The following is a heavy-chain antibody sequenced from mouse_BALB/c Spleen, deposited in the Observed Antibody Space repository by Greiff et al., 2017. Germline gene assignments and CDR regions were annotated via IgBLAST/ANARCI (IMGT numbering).Heavy chain of an antibody. V-gene: IGHV1S132*01. CDR3: ARGAY. J-gene: IGHJ3*01. CDR2: IFPGTGTT. CDR1: GYTFTSYW. Sequence: QVQLQQSGAELVKPGASVKLSCKTSGYTFTSYWIQWVQQRPGQGLGWIGEIFPGTGTTYYTEKFKGKATLTIDTSSSTAYMQLSSLTSEDSAVYFCARGAYWGQGTLVTVSA.